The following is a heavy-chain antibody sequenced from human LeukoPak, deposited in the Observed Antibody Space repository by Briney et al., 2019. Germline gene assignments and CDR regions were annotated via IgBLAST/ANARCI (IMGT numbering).Heavy chain of an antibody. Sequence: SETLSLTCTVSGGSISSSSYYWGWIRQPPGKGLEWIGSIYYSGSTYYNPSLKSRVTISVDTSKNQFSLKLSSVTAADTAVYYCARVVNYYMDVWGKGTTVTVSS. CDR1: GGSISSSSYY. J-gene: IGHJ6*03. CDR3: ARVVNYYMDV. D-gene: IGHD2/OR15-2a*01. CDR2: IYYSGST. V-gene: IGHV4-39*07.